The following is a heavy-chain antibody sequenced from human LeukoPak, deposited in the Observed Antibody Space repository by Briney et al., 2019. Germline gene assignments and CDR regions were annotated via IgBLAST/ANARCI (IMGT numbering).Heavy chain of an antibody. CDR2: ISWNSGTI. V-gene: IGHV3-9*01. J-gene: IGHJ4*02. CDR3: AKDQCSSTGCYEFDY. D-gene: IGHD2-2*01. CDR1: GFTFDDCA. Sequence: PGGSLRLSCAASGFTFDDCAMHWVRQAPGKGLEWVSGISWNSGTIGYADSVKSRFTISRDNAKNSLYLQMNSLRPEDTASYYCAKDQCSSTGCYEFDYWGQGTLVTVSS.